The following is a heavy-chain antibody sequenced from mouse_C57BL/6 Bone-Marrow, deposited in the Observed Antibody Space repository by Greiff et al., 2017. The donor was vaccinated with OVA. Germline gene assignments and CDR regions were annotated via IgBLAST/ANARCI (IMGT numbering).Heavy chain of an antibody. V-gene: IGHV14-4*01. CDR2: IDPENGDT. CDR1: GFNIKDDY. CDR3: TTDSSGFFDY. D-gene: IGHD3-2*02. Sequence: VQLQQSGAELVRPGASVKLSCTASGFNIKDDYMHWVKQRPEQGLEWIGWIDPENGDTAYASKFQGKATITADTSSNTAYLQLSSLTSEDTAVYYGTTDSSGFFDYWGQGTTLTVSS. J-gene: IGHJ2*01.